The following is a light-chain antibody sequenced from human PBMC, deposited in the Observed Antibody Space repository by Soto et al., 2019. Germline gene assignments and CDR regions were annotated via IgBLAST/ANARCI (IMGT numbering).Light chain of an antibody. CDR3: QQRSNWLT. CDR1: QSVSSY. J-gene: IGKJ4*02. V-gene: IGKV3-11*01. Sequence: EIVLTQSPATLSLSPGERATLSCRASQSVSSYLAWYQQKTGQAPRLLIYDASNRAIGIPARFSGSGSGTDFTLTISSLEPEDFAVYYCQQRSNWLTFGGGIKVEIK. CDR2: DAS.